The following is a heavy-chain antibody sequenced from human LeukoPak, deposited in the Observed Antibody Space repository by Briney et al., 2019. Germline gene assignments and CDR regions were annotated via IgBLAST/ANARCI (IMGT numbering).Heavy chain of an antibody. Sequence: SETLSLTCTVSGGSISSYYWSWIRQPPGKGLEWIEYIYYSGSTNYNPSLKSRVPISVDTSKNQFSLKLSSVTAAATAVYYCARAPGYCSRTSCFTYYYYGMDVWGQGTTDTVSS. CDR2: IYYSGST. CDR3: ARAPGYCSRTSCFTYYYYGMDV. D-gene: IGHD2-2*01. CDR1: GGSISSYY. J-gene: IGHJ6*02. V-gene: IGHV4-59*01.